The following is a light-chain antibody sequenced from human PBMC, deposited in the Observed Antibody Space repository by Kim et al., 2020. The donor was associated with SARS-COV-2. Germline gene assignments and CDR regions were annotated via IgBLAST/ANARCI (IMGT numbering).Light chain of an antibody. CDR2: GAS. CDR1: QTITTW. V-gene: IGKV1-5*01. CDR3: QQYNLYPLT. J-gene: IGKJ4*01. Sequence: ASVGDRVTIPCRASQTITTWLAWSRQKLGKAPELLIYGASTWRSGVPSRFSGSGSGTDFTLTINGLKPDDFATYYCQQYNLYPLTFGGGTKVDIK.